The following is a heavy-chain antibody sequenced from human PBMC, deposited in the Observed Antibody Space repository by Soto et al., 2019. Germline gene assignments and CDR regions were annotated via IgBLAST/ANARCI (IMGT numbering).Heavy chain of an antibody. CDR2: IYYDGST. Sequence: PSETVSLTCTVSGASISSGTVYCGWIRQPPGKALESIANIYYDGSTYYNPSLKSRVTISLDTSKNQFSLKLSSVTAADTAVYYCARSYIVPRPPTSPYDSRGQGTPVTVSS. CDR1: GASISSGTVY. J-gene: IGHJ5*01. V-gene: IGHV4-39*01. D-gene: IGHD6-6*01. CDR3: ARSYIVPRPPTSPYDS.